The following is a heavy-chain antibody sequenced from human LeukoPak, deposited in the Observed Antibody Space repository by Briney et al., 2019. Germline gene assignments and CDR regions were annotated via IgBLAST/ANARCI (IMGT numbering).Heavy chain of an antibody. J-gene: IGHJ4*02. Sequence: SETLSLTCAVYGGSFSGYYWSWIRQPPGKGLEWIGYIYYSGSTNYNPSLKSRVTISVDTSKNQFSLKLSSVTAADTAVYYCARMGSYNGNFDYWGQGTLVTVSS. D-gene: IGHD1-26*01. CDR1: GGSFSGYY. CDR3: ARMGSYNGNFDY. V-gene: IGHV4-59*08. CDR2: IYYSGST.